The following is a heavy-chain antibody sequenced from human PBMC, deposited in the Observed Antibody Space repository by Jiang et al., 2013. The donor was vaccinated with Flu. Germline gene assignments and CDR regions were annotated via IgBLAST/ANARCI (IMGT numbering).Heavy chain of an antibody. J-gene: IGHJ5*02. CDR2: INAGNGNT. Sequence: GAEVKKPGASVKVSCKASGYTFTSYAMHWVRQAPGQRLEWMGWINAGNGNTKYSQKFQGRVTITRDTSASTAYMELSSLRSEDTAVYYCARVSADYLWWFDPWGQGTLVTVSS. CDR3: ARVSADYLWWFDP. V-gene: IGHV1-3*01. CDR1: GYTFTSYA. D-gene: IGHD2/OR15-2a*01.